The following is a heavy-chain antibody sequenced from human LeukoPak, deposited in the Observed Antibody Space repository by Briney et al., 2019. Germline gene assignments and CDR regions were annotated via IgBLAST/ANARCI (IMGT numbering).Heavy chain of an antibody. CDR3: ARVYVWEGVGAFDV. CDR1: GYTFTSYG. Sequence: ASVKVSCKASGYTFTSYGISWVRQAPGQGLEWMGWISPNSGGTNYAQKFQDRVTMTRDMSISTAYMELSRLRSDDTAVYYCARVYVWEGVGAFDVWGQGTRVTVSS. D-gene: IGHD1-26*01. CDR2: ISPNSGGT. V-gene: IGHV1-2*02. J-gene: IGHJ3*01.